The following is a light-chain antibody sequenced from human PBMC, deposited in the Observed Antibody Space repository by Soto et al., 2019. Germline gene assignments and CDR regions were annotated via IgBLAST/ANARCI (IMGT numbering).Light chain of an antibody. CDR3: LLCYSSGHVV. CDR2: DTN. CDR1: TGAVTSGHY. Sequence: QAVVTQEPSLTVSPGGTVTFTCGSSTGAVTSGHYPYWFQHRPGQALTTLISDTNDKHSSTPARFSGSLLGGKAALTLSGAQPEDEAEYYCLLCYSSGHVVFGGGTKLTVL. V-gene: IGLV7-46*01. J-gene: IGLJ2*01.